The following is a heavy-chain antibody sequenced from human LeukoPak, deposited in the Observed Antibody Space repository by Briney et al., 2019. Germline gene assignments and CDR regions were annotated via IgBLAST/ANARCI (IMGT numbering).Heavy chain of an antibody. CDR1: GGSISSYY. J-gene: IGHJ5*02. CDR3: ARDKGPKGFDP. V-gene: IGHV4-59*01. Sequence: PSETLSLTXTVSGGSISSYYWSWIRQPPGKGLEWIGYIYYSGSTNYNPSLKRRVTISVDTSKNQFSLKLSSVTAADTAVYYCARDKGPKGFDPWGQGTLVTVSS. CDR2: IYYSGST.